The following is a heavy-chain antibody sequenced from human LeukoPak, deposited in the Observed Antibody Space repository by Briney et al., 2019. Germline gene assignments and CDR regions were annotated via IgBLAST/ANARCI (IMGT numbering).Heavy chain of an antibody. J-gene: IGHJ4*02. CDR1: GGTFSSYA. CDR3: ARGVFPGSGFNHVVYFDY. CDR2: IIPIFGIA. Sequence: ASVKVSCKASGGTFSSYAISWVRQAPGQGLEWMGRIIPIFGIANYAQKFQGRVTITADKSTSTAYMELSSLRSEDTAVYYCARGVFPGSGFNHVVYFDYWGQGTLVTVSS. V-gene: IGHV1-69*04. D-gene: IGHD5-24*01.